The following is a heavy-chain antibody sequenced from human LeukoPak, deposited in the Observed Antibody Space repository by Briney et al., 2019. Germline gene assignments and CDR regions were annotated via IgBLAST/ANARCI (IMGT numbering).Heavy chain of an antibody. V-gene: IGHV1-18*01. CDR3: ARDQTRYSSLNDAFDI. CDR1: GYTFTSYG. D-gene: IGHD6-13*01. CDR2: ISAYNGNT. Sequence: GASVKVSCKASGYTFTSYGISWVRQAPGQGLEWMGWISAYNGNTNYAQKLQGRVTMTTDTSTSTAYMELRSLRSDDTAVYYCARDQTRYSSLNDAFDIWGQGTMVTVSS. J-gene: IGHJ3*02.